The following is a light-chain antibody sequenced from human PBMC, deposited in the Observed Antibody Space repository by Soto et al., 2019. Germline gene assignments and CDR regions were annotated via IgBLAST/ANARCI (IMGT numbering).Light chain of an antibody. CDR2: AVS. CDR1: SSDVGGYNY. V-gene: IGLV2-14*01. Sequence: QSALTQPASVSGSPGQSITISCTGTSSDVGGYNYVSWYQQHQGKAPKLMISAVSNRPSGVSDRFSCSKSGNTSSLTISGLQADDDADYYGSYMRNSPYVFGTGTKLTVL. CDR3: GSYMRNSPYV. J-gene: IGLJ1*01.